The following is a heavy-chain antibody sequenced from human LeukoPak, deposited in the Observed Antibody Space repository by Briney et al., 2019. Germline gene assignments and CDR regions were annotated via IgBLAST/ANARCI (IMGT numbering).Heavy chain of an antibody. CDR3: ATTTYFAFWSGSEY. D-gene: IGHD3-3*01. J-gene: IGHJ4*02. Sequence: GGSLRLSCAASGFTFSNYWMSWVRQAPGKGLEWVANIKQDGSEKYYVDSVKGRFTISRDNAKNSLYLQMSSLRAEDTAVYYCATTTYFAFWSGSEYWGQGTLVSVSS. CDR2: IKQDGSEK. CDR1: GFTFSNYW. V-gene: IGHV3-7*01.